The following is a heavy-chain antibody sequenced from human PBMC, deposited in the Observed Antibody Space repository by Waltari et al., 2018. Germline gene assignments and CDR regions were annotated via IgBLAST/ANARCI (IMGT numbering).Heavy chain of an antibody. CDR2: IYSGGST. CDR1: GFTFRSYA. V-gene: IGHV3-23*03. CDR3: AKFYYYDSSGYYRD. J-gene: IGHJ4*02. Sequence: EVQLLESGGGLVQPGGSLRLSCAASGFTFRSYAMSWVRQAPGKGLEWVSVIYSGGSTYYADSVKGRFIISRDNSKNTLYLQMNSLRAEDTAVYYCAKFYYYDSSGYYRDWGQGTLVTVSS. D-gene: IGHD3-22*01.